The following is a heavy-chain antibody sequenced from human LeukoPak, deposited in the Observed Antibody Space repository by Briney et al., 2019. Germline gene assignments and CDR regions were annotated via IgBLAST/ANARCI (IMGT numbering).Heavy chain of an antibody. CDR1: GFTFSSYW. J-gene: IGHJ3*02. CDR3: ARTLRLGTPRAFDI. CDR2: IHEDGSDE. V-gene: IGHV3-7*05. Sequence: GGSLTLTCVVSGFTFSSYWMNWVRQAPGQGLEWVANIHEDGSDEYYVDSVKGRFTISRDNAKNSLYLQMNSLRAEDTALYYCARTLRLGTPRAFDIWGRGTMVTVSS. D-gene: IGHD1-14*01.